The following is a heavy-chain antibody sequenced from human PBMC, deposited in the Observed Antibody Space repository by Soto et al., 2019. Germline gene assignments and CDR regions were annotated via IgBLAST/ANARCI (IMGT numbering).Heavy chain of an antibody. CDR3: ARETRRITMVRGVSGLGY. Sequence: QVQLVQSGAEVKKPGASVKVSCKASGYTFTSYAMHWVRQAPGQRLEWMGWINAGNGNTKYSQKFQGRVTITRDTSVSTAYMELSSLRSEDTAVYYCARETRRITMVRGVSGLGYWGQGPLVTVSS. CDR1: GYTFTSYA. D-gene: IGHD3-10*01. CDR2: INAGNGNT. V-gene: IGHV1-3*01. J-gene: IGHJ4*02.